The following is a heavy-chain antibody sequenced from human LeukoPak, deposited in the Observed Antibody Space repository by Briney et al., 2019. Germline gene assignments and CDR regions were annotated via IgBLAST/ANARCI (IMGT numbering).Heavy chain of an antibody. Sequence: GASVKVSCKASGYTFTSYYMHWVRQAPGQGLEWMGIINPSGGSTSYAQKFQGRVTMTRDMSTSTVYMELSSLRSEDTAVYYCARESYDFWSGYFGAGDNYYYMDVWGKGTTVTVSS. V-gene: IGHV1-46*01. CDR1: GYTFTSYY. J-gene: IGHJ6*03. CDR3: ARESYDFWSGYFGAGDNYYYMDV. D-gene: IGHD3-3*01. CDR2: INPSGGST.